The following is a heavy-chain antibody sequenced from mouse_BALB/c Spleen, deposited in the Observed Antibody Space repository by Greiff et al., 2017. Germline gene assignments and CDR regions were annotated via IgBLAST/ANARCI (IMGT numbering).Heavy chain of an antibody. CDR1: GYTFTSYW. CDR2: IYPGDGDT. Sequence: QVQLQQSGAELARPGASVKLSCKASGYTFTSYWMQWVKQRPGQGLEWIGAIYPGDGDTRYTQKFKGKATLTADKSSSTAYMQLSSLASEDSAVYYCAREESVDWYFDVWGAGTTVTVSS. V-gene: IGHV1-87*01. J-gene: IGHJ1*01. D-gene: IGHD1-3*01. CDR3: AREESVDWYFDV.